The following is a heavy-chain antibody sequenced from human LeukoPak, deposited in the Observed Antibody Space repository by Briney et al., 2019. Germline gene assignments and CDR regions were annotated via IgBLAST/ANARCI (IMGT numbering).Heavy chain of an antibody. D-gene: IGHD4-23*01. V-gene: IGHV4-61*02. CDR1: GGSISSGNYY. J-gene: IGHJ4*02. Sequence: SETLSLTCTVSGGSISSGNYYWSWIRQPAGKGLEWIGRIYTSGSTNYNPSLKSRVIISVDTSKNQFSLTLNSVTAADTAVYYCVREGETTVGSFDYWGQGTLVTVSS. CDR3: VREGETTVGSFDY. CDR2: IYTSGST.